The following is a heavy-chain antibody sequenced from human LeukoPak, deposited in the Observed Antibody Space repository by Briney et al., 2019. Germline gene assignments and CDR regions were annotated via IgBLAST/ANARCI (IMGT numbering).Heavy chain of an antibody. CDR3: ARVSSMVRGVIGYYYYYMDV. CDR1: GFTFSSYW. V-gene: IGHV3-7*03. D-gene: IGHD3-10*01. J-gene: IGHJ6*03. Sequence: GGSLRLSCAASGFTFSSYWMSWVRQAPGKGLEWVANIKQDGSEKYYVDSVKGRFTISRDNAKNSLYLQMNSLRAEDTALYYCARVSSMVRGVIGYYYYYMDVWGKGTTVTVSS. CDR2: IKQDGSEK.